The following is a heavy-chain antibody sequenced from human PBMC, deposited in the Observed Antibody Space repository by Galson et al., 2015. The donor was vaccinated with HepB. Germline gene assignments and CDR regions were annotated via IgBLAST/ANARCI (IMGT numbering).Heavy chain of an antibody. CDR1: GGSISSSSYF. CDR2: IYYSGST. V-gene: IGHV4-39*02. CDR3: ARDGGGLVGISFDY. Sequence: ETLSLTCTVSGGSISSSSYFWGWIRQPPGKGLEWIGSIYYSGSTYYNPSLKSRVTISVDTSKNQFSLRLTSVTAADTAVYYCARDGGGLVGISFDYWGQGTLVTVSS. D-gene: IGHD1-26*01. J-gene: IGHJ4*02.